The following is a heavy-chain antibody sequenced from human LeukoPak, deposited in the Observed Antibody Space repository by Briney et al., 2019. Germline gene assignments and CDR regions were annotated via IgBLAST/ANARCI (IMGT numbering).Heavy chain of an antibody. D-gene: IGHD1-26*01. V-gene: IGHV3-33*06. J-gene: IGHJ5*02. CDR3: AKMGFDP. CDR1: GFTFSSYG. CDR2: IWYDGSNK. Sequence: PGGSLRLSCATSGFTFSSYGMHWVRQAPDKGLEWVAVIWYDGSNKYYADSVKGRFTVSRDNSKNTLYLQMNGLRVEDTAVYYCAKMGFDPWGQGTLVTVSS.